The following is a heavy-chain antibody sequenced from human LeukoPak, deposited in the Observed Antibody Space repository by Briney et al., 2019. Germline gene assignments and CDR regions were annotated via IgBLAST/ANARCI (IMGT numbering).Heavy chain of an antibody. Sequence: GRSLRLSCAASGLTFSSYAMHWVRQAPGKGLEWVAVISYDGSNKYYADSVKGRFTISRDNSKNTLYLQMNSLRAEDTAVYYCARGNIVVVTADAFDIWGQGTMVTVSS. J-gene: IGHJ3*02. CDR2: ISYDGSNK. V-gene: IGHV3-30*04. CDR3: ARGNIVVVTADAFDI. CDR1: GLTFSSYA. D-gene: IGHD2-21*02.